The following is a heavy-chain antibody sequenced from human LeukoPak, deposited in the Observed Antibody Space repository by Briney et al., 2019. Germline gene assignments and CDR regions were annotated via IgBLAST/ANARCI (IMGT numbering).Heavy chain of an antibody. J-gene: IGHJ6*02. CDR1: GFTFSSYW. CDR3: ARERYYGMDV. V-gene: IGHV3-7*01. Sequence: GSLRLSCVASGFTFSSYWMSWVRQAPGKGLEWVANIKQDGSEKYYVDSVKGRFTISRDNAKNSLYLQMNSLRAEDTAVYYCARERYYGMDVWGQGTTVTVSS. CDR2: IKQDGSEK.